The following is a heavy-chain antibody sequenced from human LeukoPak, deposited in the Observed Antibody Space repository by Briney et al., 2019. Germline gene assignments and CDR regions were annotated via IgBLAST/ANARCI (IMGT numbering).Heavy chain of an antibody. D-gene: IGHD3-16*01. CDR1: GFTFSNYA. Sequence: GGSLRLSCAASGFTFSNYAMSWVRQAPGKGLERVASINHNGNVNYYVDSVKGRFTISRDNAKNSLYLQMSNLRAEDTAVYFCARGGGLDVWGQGATVTVSS. CDR3: ARGGGLDV. J-gene: IGHJ6*02. V-gene: IGHV3-7*03. CDR2: INHNGNVN.